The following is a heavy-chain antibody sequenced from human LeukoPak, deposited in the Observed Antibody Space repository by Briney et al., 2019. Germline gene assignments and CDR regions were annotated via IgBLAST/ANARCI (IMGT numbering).Heavy chain of an antibody. D-gene: IGHD3-16*01. CDR3: AREGGTEGFDY. V-gene: IGHV4-59*01. J-gene: IGHJ4*02. CDR1: GGSISSYY. CDR2: IYYSGST. Sequence: SGTLSLTCTVSGGSISSYYWSWIRQPPGKGLEWIGYIYYSGSTNYNPSLKSRVTISVDTSKNQFSLKLSSVTAADTAVYYCAREGGTEGFDYWGQGTLVTVSS.